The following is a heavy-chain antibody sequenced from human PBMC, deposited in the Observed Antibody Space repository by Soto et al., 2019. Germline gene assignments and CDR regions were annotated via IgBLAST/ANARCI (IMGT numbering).Heavy chain of an antibody. CDR2: ISGSGDSK. Sequence: EVQLLESGGGLVQPGGSLRLSCAASGFTFSSYAMSWVRQAPGKGLEWVSGISGSGDSKYYADSVKGRFTISRDNSKNTLYLQMNSLRVEDTAVYYCAKRAYGSDFDYWGQGTLVTVSS. V-gene: IGHV3-23*01. D-gene: IGHD3-10*01. J-gene: IGHJ4*02. CDR3: AKRAYGSDFDY. CDR1: GFTFSSYA.